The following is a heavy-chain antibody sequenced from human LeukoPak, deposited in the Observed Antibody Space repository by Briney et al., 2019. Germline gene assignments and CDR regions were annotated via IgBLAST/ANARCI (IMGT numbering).Heavy chain of an antibody. CDR1: GGSISSYY. J-gene: IGHJ6*02. Sequence: SETLSLTCTVSGGSISSYYWSWIRQPPGKGLEWIGYIYYSGSTSYNPSLKSRVTISVDTSKNQFSLKLSSVTAADTAVYYCARDSEYGMDVWGQGTTVTVSS. V-gene: IGHV4-59*01. CDR2: IYYSGST. CDR3: ARDSEYGMDV. D-gene: IGHD3-10*01.